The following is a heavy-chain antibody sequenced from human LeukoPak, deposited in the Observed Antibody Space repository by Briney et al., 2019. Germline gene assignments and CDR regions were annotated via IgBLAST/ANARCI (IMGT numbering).Heavy chain of an antibody. CDR3: ARHIFIEMAIYYFDY. V-gene: IGHV4-39*01. CDR1: GGSISSSSYY. J-gene: IGHJ4*02. Sequence: SETLSLTCTVSGGSISSSSYYWGWIRQPPGKGLEWIGSIYYSGSTYYNPSLKSRVTISVDTSKNQFSLKLSSVTAANTAAYYCARHIFIEMAIYYFDYWGQGTLVTVSS. CDR2: IYYSGST. D-gene: IGHD5-24*01.